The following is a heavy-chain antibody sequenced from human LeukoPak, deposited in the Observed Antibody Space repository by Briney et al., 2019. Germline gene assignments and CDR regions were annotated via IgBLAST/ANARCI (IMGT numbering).Heavy chain of an antibody. Sequence: SGTLSLTCAVSGGSISSSNWWSWVRQPPGKGLECIGEIYHSGSTNYNPSLKSRVTISVDKSKNQFSLKLSSVTAADTAVYYCARVVSMLVRAFDIWGQGTMVTVSS. J-gene: IGHJ3*02. CDR1: GGSISSSNW. V-gene: IGHV4-4*02. D-gene: IGHD6-13*01. CDR3: ARVVSMLVRAFDI. CDR2: IYHSGST.